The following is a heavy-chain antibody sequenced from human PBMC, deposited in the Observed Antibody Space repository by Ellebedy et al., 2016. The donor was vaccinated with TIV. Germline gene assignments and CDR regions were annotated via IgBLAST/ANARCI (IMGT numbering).Heavy chain of an antibody. D-gene: IGHD4-17*01. V-gene: IGHV3-74*01. CDR2: IKGADTGI. Sequence: PGGSLRLSCGASGFTFSNYGMHWVRQVPGKGLVWVSRIKGADTGIAYADSVKGRFTISRDNAKNSLHLQMNGLRAEDTAVYYCARHTDYALDYWGQGALVTVSS. J-gene: IGHJ4*02. CDR3: ARHTDYALDY. CDR1: GFTFSNYG.